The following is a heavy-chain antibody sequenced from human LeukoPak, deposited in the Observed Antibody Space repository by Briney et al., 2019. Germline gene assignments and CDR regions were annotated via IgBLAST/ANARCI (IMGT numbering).Heavy chain of an antibody. V-gene: IGHV4-4*09. D-gene: IGHD1-14*01. CDR1: GGSISSSY. J-gene: IGHJ6*03. CDR3: ASQGTPKNYYYYYYMDV. Sequence: SETLSLTCSVSGGSISSSYWSWIRQPPGKGLEGIGYFYTSGSTNYNPSLKTRVTISVDTPKNRFSLKLSSVTAADTAVYYCASQGTPKNYYYYYYMDVWGKGTTVTVSS. CDR2: FYTSGST.